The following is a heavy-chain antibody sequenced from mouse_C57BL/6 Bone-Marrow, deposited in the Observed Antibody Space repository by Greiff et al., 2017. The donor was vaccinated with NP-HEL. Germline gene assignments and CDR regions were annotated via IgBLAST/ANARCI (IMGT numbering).Heavy chain of an antibody. V-gene: IGHV6-3*01. CDR3: TGEAYYSNYPRFDY. J-gene: IGHJ2*01. CDR1: GFTFSNYW. CDR2: IRLKSDNYAT. Sequence: EVKVEESGGGLVQPGGSMKLSCVASGFTFSNYWMNWVRQSPEKGLEWVAQIRLKSDNYATHYAESVKGRFTISRDDSKSSVYLQMNNLRAEDTGIYYCTGEAYYSNYPRFDYWGQGTTLTVSS. D-gene: IGHD2-5*01.